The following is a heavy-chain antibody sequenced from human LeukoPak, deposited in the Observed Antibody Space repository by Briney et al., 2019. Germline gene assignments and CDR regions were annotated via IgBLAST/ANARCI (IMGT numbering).Heavy chain of an antibody. D-gene: IGHD6-19*01. J-gene: IGHJ4*02. CDR3: ARVGYSSGWYEGY. V-gene: IGHV3-21*01. CDR2: ISSSSSYI. Sequence: PGGSLRLSCAASVFTLSSNSMNWVRQAPGKGLEWVSSISSSSSYIYYADSVKGRFTISRDNAKNSLYLQMNSLRAEDTAVYYCARVGYSSGWYEGYWGQGTLVTVSS. CDR1: VFTLSSNS.